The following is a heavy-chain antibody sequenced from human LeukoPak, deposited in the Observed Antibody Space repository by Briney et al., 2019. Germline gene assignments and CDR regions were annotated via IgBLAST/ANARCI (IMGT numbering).Heavy chain of an antibody. CDR2: IGSSSSPI. CDR3: ARDQAYSFDY. Sequence: GGSLRLSCAASGFTFSAYSMNWVRQAPEKGLEWVSYIGSSSSPIYYADSVKGRFTISRDKAQNSLYLQMDSLRAEDTAVYYCARDQAYSFDYWGQGTLVTVSS. J-gene: IGHJ4*02. V-gene: IGHV3-48*01. D-gene: IGHD4-11*01. CDR1: GFTFSAYS.